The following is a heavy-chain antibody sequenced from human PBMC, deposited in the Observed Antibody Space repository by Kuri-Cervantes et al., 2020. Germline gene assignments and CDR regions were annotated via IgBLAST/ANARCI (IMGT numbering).Heavy chain of an antibody. Sequence: ASVKVSCKVSGYTLTELSMHWVRQAPGKGLEWMGGFDPEDGETIYAQKFQGRVTMTEDTSTDTAYMELSSLRSEDTAVYYCATGLAVGQPLYYFDYWGRGTLVTVSS. D-gene: IGHD2-21*01. CDR1: GYTLTELS. CDR3: ATGLAVGQPLYYFDY. J-gene: IGHJ4*02. CDR2: FDPEDGET. V-gene: IGHV1-24*01.